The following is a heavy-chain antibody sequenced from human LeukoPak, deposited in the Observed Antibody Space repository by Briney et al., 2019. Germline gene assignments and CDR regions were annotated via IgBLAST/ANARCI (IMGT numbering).Heavy chain of an antibody. J-gene: IGHJ4*02. CDR3: ATGLKYYDILT. V-gene: IGHV1-24*01. Sequence: ASVKVSCKASGYTFTSYGISWVRQAPGQGLEWMGGFDPEDGETIYAQKFQGRVTMTEDTSTDTAYMELSSLRSEDTAVYYCATGLKYYDILTWGQGTLVTVSS. CDR1: GYTFTSYG. D-gene: IGHD3-9*01. CDR2: FDPEDGET.